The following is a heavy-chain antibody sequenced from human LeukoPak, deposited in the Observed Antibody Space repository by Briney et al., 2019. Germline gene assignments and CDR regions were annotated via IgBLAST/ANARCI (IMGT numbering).Heavy chain of an antibody. CDR3: ARRYCSSTSCHYFDY. CDR2: MNPNSGST. Sequence: ASVKVSCKASGGTFSSYAISWVRQAPGQGLEWMGWMNPNSGSTGYAQKFQGRVSMTRNTSISTAYMELSSLRSEDTAVYYCARRYCSSTSCHYFDYWGQGTLVTVSS. V-gene: IGHV1-8*02. CDR1: GGTFSSYA. J-gene: IGHJ4*02. D-gene: IGHD2-2*01.